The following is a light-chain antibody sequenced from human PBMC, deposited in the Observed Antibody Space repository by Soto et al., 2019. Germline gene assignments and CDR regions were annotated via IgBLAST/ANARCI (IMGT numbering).Light chain of an antibody. CDR3: AACDDSLSGRV. CDR2: RNN. Sequence: QSVLTQPPSASGTPGQRVTISCSGSSSNIGSNYVYWYQQLPGTATKLLIYRNNKRPSWVPDRFSGSKSGTSASLAISGLRSEDEAAYYCAACDDSLSGRVFGGRTKITVL. CDR1: SSNIGSNY. J-gene: IGLJ3*02. V-gene: IGLV1-47*01.